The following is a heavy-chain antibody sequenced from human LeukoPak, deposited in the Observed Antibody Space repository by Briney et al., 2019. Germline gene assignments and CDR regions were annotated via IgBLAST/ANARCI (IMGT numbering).Heavy chain of an antibody. D-gene: IGHD1-1*01. CDR2: INHSGST. Sequence: SETLFLTCAVYGGSFSGYYWSWIRQPPGKGLEWIGEINHSGSTNYNPSLKSRVTISVDTSKNQFSLKLSSVTAADTAVYYCARHGTTGWRYFDYWGQGTLVTVSS. V-gene: IGHV4-34*01. CDR3: ARHGTTGWRYFDY. J-gene: IGHJ4*02. CDR1: GGSFSGYY.